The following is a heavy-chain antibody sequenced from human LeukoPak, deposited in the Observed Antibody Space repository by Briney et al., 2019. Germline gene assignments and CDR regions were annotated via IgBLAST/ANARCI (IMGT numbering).Heavy chain of an antibody. J-gene: IGHJ4*02. CDR1: GYTFTGYY. V-gene: IGHV1-2*02. D-gene: IGHD3-10*01. Sequence: ASVKVSCKASGYTFTGYYMHWVRQAPGQGLEWMGWINHNSGGTNYAQKFQGRVTMIRDTSISTAYMELSRLRSDDTAVYYCARGRANGSGSYGDYWGQGTLVTVSS. CDR3: ARGRANGSGSYGDY. CDR2: INHNSGGT.